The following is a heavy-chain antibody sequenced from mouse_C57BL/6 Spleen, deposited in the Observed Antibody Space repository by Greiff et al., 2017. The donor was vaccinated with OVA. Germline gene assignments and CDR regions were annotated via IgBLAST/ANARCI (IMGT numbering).Heavy chain of an antibody. CDR2: ISRGGSST. J-gene: IGHJ2*01. Sequence: EVKLMESGGDLVKPGGSLKLSCAASGFTFSSYDMSWVRHTPNKRLECVATISRGGSSTYYPDSVKGRFTISIDNAKNTLYLQMSSLNSEDTAMYYCERHEAMGLHFDYWGQGTTLTVSS. D-gene: IGHD1-1*02. V-gene: IGHV5-6*01. CDR1: GFTFSSYD. CDR3: ERHEAMGLHFDY.